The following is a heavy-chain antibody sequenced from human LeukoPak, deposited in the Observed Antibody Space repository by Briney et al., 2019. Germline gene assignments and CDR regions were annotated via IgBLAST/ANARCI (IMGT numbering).Heavy chain of an antibody. Sequence: GGSLRLSCAASGFTFSSYGMHWVRQAPGKGLEWVAVIPYDGSNKYYADSVKGRFTISRDNSKNTLYLQMNSLRAEDTAVYYCAKAMVRGVIGAFDYWGQGTLVTVSS. J-gene: IGHJ4*02. CDR2: IPYDGSNK. CDR1: GFTFSSYG. CDR3: AKAMVRGVIGAFDY. D-gene: IGHD3-10*01. V-gene: IGHV3-30*18.